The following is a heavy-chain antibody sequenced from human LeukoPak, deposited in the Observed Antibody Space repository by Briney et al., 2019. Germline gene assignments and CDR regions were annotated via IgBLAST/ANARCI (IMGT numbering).Heavy chain of an antibody. CDR2: IYNSGST. D-gene: IGHD2-2*01. Sequence: SETLSLTCTVSGGSISSYNWSWIRQPPGKGLEWIGDIYNSGSTNYNPSLKSRVTISVDTSKNHFSLKLSSVTAADTAVYYCARQIEDCTSSTCLNWFDPWGQGTLVTVSS. CDR1: GGSISSYN. V-gene: IGHV4-59*08. CDR3: ARQIEDCTSSTCLNWFDP. J-gene: IGHJ5*02.